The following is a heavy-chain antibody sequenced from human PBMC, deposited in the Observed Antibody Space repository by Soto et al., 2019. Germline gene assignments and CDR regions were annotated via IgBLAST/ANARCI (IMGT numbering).Heavy chain of an antibody. CDR1: GFTFSSYW. CDR2: IKHDGSEQ. D-gene: IGHD6-19*01. J-gene: IGHJ3*02. V-gene: IGHV3-7*04. Sequence: GGSLRLSCAASGFTFSSYWMSWVRQAPGKGLEWVANIKHDGSEQYYVDSVKGRFIVSRDNAKNSLFLQMNGLRVEDTAVYFCARAMGTDGWSNHPFDIWGQGTMVTVSS. CDR3: ARAMGTDGWSNHPFDI.